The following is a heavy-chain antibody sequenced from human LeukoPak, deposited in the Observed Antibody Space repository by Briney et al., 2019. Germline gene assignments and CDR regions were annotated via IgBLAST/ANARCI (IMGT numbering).Heavy chain of an antibody. CDR3: ARDFAGQALAGDY. V-gene: IGHV3-21*01. CDR1: GFTFSSYS. Sequence: GGSLRLSCAASGFTFSSYSMNWVRQAPGKGLEWVSSISSSSSYIYYADSVKGRFTISRDNAKNSLYLQMNSLRAEDTAMYYCARDFAGQALAGDYWGQGTLVTVSS. CDR2: ISSSSSYI. D-gene: IGHD3-3*01. J-gene: IGHJ4*02.